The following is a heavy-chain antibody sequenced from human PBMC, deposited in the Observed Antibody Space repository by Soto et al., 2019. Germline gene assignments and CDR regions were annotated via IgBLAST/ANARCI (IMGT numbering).Heavy chain of an antibody. V-gene: IGHV1-18*01. J-gene: IGHJ5*02. D-gene: IGHD6-13*01. CDR2: ISAYNGNT. Sequence: GASVKLSCKACGYTFTSYGIIWVRQAPGQGLEWMGWISAYNGNTNYAQKLQGRVTMTTDTSTSTAYLELRSLRSDDTAVYYCARDPRSFSRSWSKWFDPWGQGTLVTVSS. CDR1: GYTFTSYG. CDR3: ARDPRSFSRSWSKWFDP.